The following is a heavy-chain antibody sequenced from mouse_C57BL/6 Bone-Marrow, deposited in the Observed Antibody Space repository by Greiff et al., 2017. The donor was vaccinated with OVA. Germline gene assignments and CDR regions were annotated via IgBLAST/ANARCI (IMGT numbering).Heavy chain of an antibody. CDR3: AREAITTVVADWYFDV. Sequence: QVQLQQPGTELVKPGASVKLSCKASGYTFTSYWMHWVKQRPGQGLEWIGNINPSNGGTNYNEKFKSKATLTVDKSSSTAYMQLSSLTSEDSAVYYCAREAITTVVADWYFDVWGTGTTVTVSS. CDR2: INPSNGGT. D-gene: IGHD1-1*01. V-gene: IGHV1-53*01. CDR1: GYTFTSYW. J-gene: IGHJ1*03.